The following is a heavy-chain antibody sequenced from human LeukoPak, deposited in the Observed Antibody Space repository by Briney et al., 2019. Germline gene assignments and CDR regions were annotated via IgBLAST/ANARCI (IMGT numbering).Heavy chain of an antibody. CDR2: ISYDGSNK. D-gene: IGHD5-24*01. CDR3: AREFKMATIPGDYYYYGMDV. V-gene: IGHV3-30*19. J-gene: IGHJ6*02. Sequence: PGGSLRLSCAASGFSFSNHGIHWVRQAPGKGLEWVAVISYDGSNKYYADSVKGRFTISRDNSKNTLYLQMNSLRAEDTAVYYCAREFKMATIPGDYYYYGMDVWGQGTTVTVSS. CDR1: GFSFSNHG.